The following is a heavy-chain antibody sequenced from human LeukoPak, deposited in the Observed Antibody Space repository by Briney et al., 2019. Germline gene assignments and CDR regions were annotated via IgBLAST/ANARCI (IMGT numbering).Heavy chain of an antibody. CDR1: GCSISTTNW. CDR2: VHLGGRT. V-gene: IGHV4-4*02. CDR3: AREGGFYRPLDY. J-gene: IGHJ4*02. D-gene: IGHD3-3*01. Sequence: SGTLSLICGVSGCSISTTNWWSWVRQPPGKGLEWIGEVHLGGRTNYNQSLEGRLTMSVDLSENHISLKLTSVTAADTAVYYCAREGGFYRPLDYSGQGTLVTVSS.